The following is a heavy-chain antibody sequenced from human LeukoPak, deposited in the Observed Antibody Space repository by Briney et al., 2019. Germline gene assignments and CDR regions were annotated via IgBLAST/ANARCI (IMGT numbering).Heavy chain of an antibody. CDR3: ASSSQGSGSYYYYYYYMDV. J-gene: IGHJ6*03. D-gene: IGHD3-10*01. V-gene: IGHV3-7*01. Sequence: GGSLRLSCTVSGFTFSNYWMSWVRQTPGKGLEWVANIEQDGSEKWYVDSVKGRFTISRDNAKNSLYLQMNSLRAEDTAVYYCASSSQGSGSYYYYYYYMDVWGKGTTVTVSS. CDR1: GFTFSNYW. CDR2: IEQDGSEK.